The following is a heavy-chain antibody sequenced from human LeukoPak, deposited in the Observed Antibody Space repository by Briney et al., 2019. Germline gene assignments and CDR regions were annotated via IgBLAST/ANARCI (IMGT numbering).Heavy chain of an antibody. V-gene: IGHV3-30*02. CDR1: GFTFSSYG. Sequence: GGSLRLSCAASGFTFSSYGMHWVRQAPGKGLEWVAFTRYDGSNKYYADSVKGRFTVSRDNSKNTLYLQMNSLRAEDTAVYYCAKDLTDRIAAAGRFPWSQGTLVTVSS. CDR2: TRYDGSNK. J-gene: IGHJ5*02. D-gene: IGHD6-13*01. CDR3: AKDLTDRIAAAGRFP.